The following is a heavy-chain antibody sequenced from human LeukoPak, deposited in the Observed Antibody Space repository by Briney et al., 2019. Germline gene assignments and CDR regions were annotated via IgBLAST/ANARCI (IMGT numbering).Heavy chain of an antibody. CDR3: ARGTYYYDSRGYDRLEHYYMDV. CDR1: GGSFRSYY. D-gene: IGHD3-22*01. CDR2: IYHRGST. J-gene: IGHJ6*03. V-gene: IGHV4-34*01. Sequence: SETLSLTRAVYGGSFRSYYWSWIRQPPGKGLEWIGEIYHRGSTNYNPSLKSRVTISVDTSKNQFSLKLSSVTAADTAVYDCARGTYYYDSRGYDRLEHYYMDVWGKGTTVTVSS.